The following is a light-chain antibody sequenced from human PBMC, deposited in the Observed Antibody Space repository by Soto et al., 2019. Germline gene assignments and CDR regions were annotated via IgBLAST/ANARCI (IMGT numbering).Light chain of an antibody. CDR2: DAS. V-gene: IGKV3-15*01. CDR3: QQTKDWPAT. J-gene: IGKJ1*01. Sequence: DIVMTQSPATLSVSPGERATLSYRASQSVNRYLAWYQQKPGQAPRLLMYDASTRAAGIAVRFSGSGSGTEFTLSISSLQSEDFGVYYCQQTKDWPATFGQGTKVDIK. CDR1: QSVNRY.